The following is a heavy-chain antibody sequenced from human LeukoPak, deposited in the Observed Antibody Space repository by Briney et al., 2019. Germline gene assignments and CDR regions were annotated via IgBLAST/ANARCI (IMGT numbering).Heavy chain of an antibody. V-gene: IGHV4-34*01. J-gene: IGHJ5*02. Sequence: PSETLSLTCAVYGGSFSGYYWSWIRQPPGKGLEWIGEINHSGSTNYNPSLKSRVTISVDTSKNQFSLKLSSVTAADTAVYYCARGDSVTMIVVVSNWFDPWGQGTLVTVSS. CDR1: GGSFSGYY. D-gene: IGHD3-22*01. CDR2: INHSGST. CDR3: ARGDSVTMIVVVSNWFDP.